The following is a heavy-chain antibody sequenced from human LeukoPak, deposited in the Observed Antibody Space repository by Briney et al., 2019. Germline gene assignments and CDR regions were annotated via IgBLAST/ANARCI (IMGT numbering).Heavy chain of an antibody. CDR3: ARDDNYGDFDY. Sequence: GGSLRLPCAASGFTFSSYSMNWVRQAPGKGLEWVSSISSSSSYIYYAGSVKGRFTISRDNAKNALYLQMNGLRAEDTAVYYCARDDNYGDFDYWGQGTLVTVSS. CDR1: GFTFSSYS. D-gene: IGHD4-17*01. V-gene: IGHV3-21*01. CDR2: ISSSSSYI. J-gene: IGHJ4*02.